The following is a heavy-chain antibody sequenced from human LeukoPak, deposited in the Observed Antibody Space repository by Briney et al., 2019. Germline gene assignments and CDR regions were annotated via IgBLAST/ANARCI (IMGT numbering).Heavy chain of an antibody. J-gene: IGHJ5*02. CDR2: ISSSGSTI. D-gene: IGHD3-10*01. Sequence: GGSLRLSCAASGFTFSSYEMNWVRQAPGEGLEWVSYISSSGSTIYYADSVKGRFTISRDNAKNSLYLQMNSLRAEDTAVYYCAREVTMVRGIHWFDPWGQGTLVTVSS. CDR1: GFTFSSYE. CDR3: AREVTMVRGIHWFDP. V-gene: IGHV3-48*03.